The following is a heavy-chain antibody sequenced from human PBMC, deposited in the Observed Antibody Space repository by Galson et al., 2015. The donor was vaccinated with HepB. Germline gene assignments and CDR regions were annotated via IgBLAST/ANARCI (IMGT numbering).Heavy chain of an antibody. CDR1: GFTFSRYA. V-gene: IGHV3-30-3*01. Sequence: SLRLSCAASGFTFSRYAMHWVRQAPGKGLEWVAVISYDGSNKYYADSVKGRFTISRDNSKNTLYLQMNSLRPEDTAEYYCARVYYDSSGYCCGYFDYWGQGPRSSSPQ. CDR2: ISYDGSNK. CDR3: ARVYYDSSGYCCGYFDY. D-gene: IGHD3-22*01. J-gene: IGHJ4*02.